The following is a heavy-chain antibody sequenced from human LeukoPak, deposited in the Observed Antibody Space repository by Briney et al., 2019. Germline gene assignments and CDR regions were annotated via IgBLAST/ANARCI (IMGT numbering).Heavy chain of an antibody. Sequence: PSETLSLTCTVSGGSIMVAAYSWSWIRQSPGKGLEWIGYIYYGGRTYYNPSLKSRVTISLDRSKNQFSLKLSSVTAADTAVYFCARGYGDNSGAFDIWGQGTLVTVSS. CDR1: GGSIMVAAYS. D-gene: IGHD4-23*01. J-gene: IGHJ3*02. V-gene: IGHV4-30-2*06. CDR2: IYYGGRT. CDR3: ARGYGDNSGAFDI.